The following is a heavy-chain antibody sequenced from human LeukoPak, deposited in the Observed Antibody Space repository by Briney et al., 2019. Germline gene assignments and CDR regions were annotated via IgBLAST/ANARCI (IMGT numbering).Heavy chain of an antibody. CDR2: IRYDGSNK. CDR1: GFTFSSYG. J-gene: IGHJ6*02. V-gene: IGHV3-30*02. CDR3: ARPSSTRDYYGMDV. Sequence: GGSLRLSCAASGFTFSSYGMHWVRQAPGKGLEWVAFIRYDGSNKYYADSVKGRFTISRDNSKNTLYLQMNSLRAEDTAVYYCARPSSTRDYYGMDVWGQGTTVTVSS.